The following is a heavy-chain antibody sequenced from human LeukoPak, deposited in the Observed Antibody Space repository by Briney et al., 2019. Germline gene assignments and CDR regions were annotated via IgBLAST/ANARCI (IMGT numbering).Heavy chain of an antibody. V-gene: IGHV1-18*01. CDR2: INPYNGNT. J-gene: IGHJ4*02. D-gene: IGHD6-13*01. CDR1: GYTFTNYG. CDR3: ARVTGSSISSRSLLY. Sequence: GASVEVSCKASGYTFTNYGISWVRQAPGQGLEWMGQINPYNGNTNYAQRLQGRVTMTTDTSTSTSYMELRSLTSDDTAVYYCARVTGSSISSRSLLYWGQGTLVTVSS.